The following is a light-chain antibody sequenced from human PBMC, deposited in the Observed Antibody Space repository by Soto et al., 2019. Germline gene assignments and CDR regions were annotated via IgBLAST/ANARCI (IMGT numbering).Light chain of an antibody. J-gene: IGLJ2*01. V-gene: IGLV2-14*01. CDR1: SGDVGGFNY. CDR2: EVS. Sequence: QSAVTQPASVSGSPGQSITISCTGTSGDVGGFNYVSWYQQFPGKAPKLIIYEVSDRPSGVSDRFSGSKSGNTASLTISGLQAEHEADYYCSSYAISISLGVIFGGGTKLTVL. CDR3: SSYAISISLGVI.